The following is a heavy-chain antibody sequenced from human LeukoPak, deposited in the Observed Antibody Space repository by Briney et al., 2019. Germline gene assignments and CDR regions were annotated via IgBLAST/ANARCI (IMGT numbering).Heavy chain of an antibody. Sequence: SETLSLTCTVSGGSISSYYWSWIRQPPGKGLEWIGYIYYSGSTNHNPSLKSRVTISVDTSKNQFSLKLSSVTAADTAVYYCARQTSGYDFDYWGQGTLVTVSS. CDR1: GGSISSYY. CDR2: IYYSGST. V-gene: IGHV4-59*08. J-gene: IGHJ4*02. D-gene: IGHD5-12*01. CDR3: ARQTSGYDFDY.